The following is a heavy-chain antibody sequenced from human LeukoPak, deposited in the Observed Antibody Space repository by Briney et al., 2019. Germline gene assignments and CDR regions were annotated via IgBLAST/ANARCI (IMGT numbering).Heavy chain of an antibody. D-gene: IGHD4-11*01. Sequence: GGSLRLSCSASGFTFSSFGMHWVRQAPGKGLECVSAISSGGGTTYYADSVKGRFLISRDNSKSTLYLQMSSLRPDDTAVYYCARRDSATLLDYWGQGTQVTVSA. J-gene: IGHJ4*02. CDR2: ISSGGGTT. V-gene: IGHV3-64D*09. CDR1: GFTFSSFG. CDR3: ARRDSATLLDY.